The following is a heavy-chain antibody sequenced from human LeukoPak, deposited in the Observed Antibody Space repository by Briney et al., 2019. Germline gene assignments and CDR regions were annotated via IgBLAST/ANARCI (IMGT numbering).Heavy chain of an antibody. D-gene: IGHD1-26*01. CDR2: IYAGGST. Sequence: SSETLSLTCTVSGLSITYDTYYWAWIRQPPGKGLEWIGSIYAGGSTYYSPSLKSRVIISVDTSKNHFSLTLSAVTAADAAVYYCARDPRGRYEDWFDPWGQGTLVTVSS. V-gene: IGHV4-39*07. CDR1: GLSITYDTYY. CDR3: ARDPRGRYEDWFDP. J-gene: IGHJ5*02.